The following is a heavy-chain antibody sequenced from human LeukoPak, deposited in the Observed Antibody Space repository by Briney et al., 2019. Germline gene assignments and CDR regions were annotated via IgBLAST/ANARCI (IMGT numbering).Heavy chain of an antibody. D-gene: IGHD7-27*01. J-gene: IGHJ6*02. Sequence: GGSLRLSCGASGFNFRDDWMHWVRQAPGKGLVWLSGIKVNGDDIGYADSVRGRFTISRDTSKNTLYLQINSLRAEDTAVYYCAKVLRTGTRLPWGYGLGGWGQGTTVTVSS. CDR2: IKVNGDDI. CDR1: GFNFRDDW. V-gene: IGHV3-74*01. CDR3: AKVLRTGTRLPWGYGLGG.